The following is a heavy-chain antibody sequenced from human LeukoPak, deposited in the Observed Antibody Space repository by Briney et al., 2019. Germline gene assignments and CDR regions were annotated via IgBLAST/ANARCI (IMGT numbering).Heavy chain of an antibody. CDR2: IYPGDSDT. D-gene: IGHD3-22*01. Sequence: GESLKISCKGSGYSFTSYWIGWVRPMPGKGLEWMGIIYPGDSDTRYSPSFQGQVTISADKSISTAYLQWSSLKASDTAMYYCARPTYYYDSSGLGDAFDIWGQGTMVTVSS. CDR1: GYSFTSYW. CDR3: ARPTYYYDSSGLGDAFDI. V-gene: IGHV5-51*01. J-gene: IGHJ3*02.